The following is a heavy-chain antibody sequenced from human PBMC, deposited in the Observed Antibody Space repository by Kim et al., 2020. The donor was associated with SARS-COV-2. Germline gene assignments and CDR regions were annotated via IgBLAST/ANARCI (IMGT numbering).Heavy chain of an antibody. D-gene: IGHD1-26*01. J-gene: IGHJ4*02. V-gene: IGHV3-23*01. CDR2: INSDGDRT. CDR1: GFSFSTYA. Sequence: GGSLRLSCAASGFSFSTYAMTWVRQVPGKGLEWISTINSDGDRTYYADSVKGRFTISRDNSKDTLFLQMNSLRADDTAVYSCARKDLKWKHDYVELWGKGALVTVST. CDR3: ARKDLKWKHDYVEL.